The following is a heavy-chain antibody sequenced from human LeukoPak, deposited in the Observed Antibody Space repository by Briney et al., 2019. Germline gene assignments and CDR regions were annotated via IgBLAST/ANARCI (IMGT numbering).Heavy chain of an antibody. CDR2: ISGSGGST. V-gene: IGHV3-23*01. Sequence: PGGSLRLSCAASGFTFSSYAMSWVRQAPGKGLEWVSAISGSGGSTYYADSVKGRFTISRDNAKNSLYLQMNSLRDEDTAVYYCAGLGATADYWGQGTLVTVSS. D-gene: IGHD1-26*01. J-gene: IGHJ4*02. CDR1: GFTFSSYA. CDR3: AGLGATADY.